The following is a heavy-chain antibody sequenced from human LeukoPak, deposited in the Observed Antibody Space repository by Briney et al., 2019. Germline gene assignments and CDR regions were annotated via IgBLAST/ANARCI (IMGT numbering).Heavy chain of an antibody. J-gene: IGHJ4*02. CDR2: IDGDRTNI. D-gene: IGHD5-24*01. V-gene: IGHV3-48*04. CDR3: TTYGRDGYIGYF. Sequence: GGSLRLSCAASGFIFSSYSMCWVRQAPGKGLEWVSYIDGDRTNIYYADSVKGRFTISRDNAKDSVYLQMSSLRAEDTAVYYCTTYGRDGYIGYFWGQGDMVTVPS. CDR1: GFIFSSYS.